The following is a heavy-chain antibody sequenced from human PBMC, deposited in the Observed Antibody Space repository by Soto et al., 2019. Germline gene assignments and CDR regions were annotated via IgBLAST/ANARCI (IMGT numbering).Heavy chain of an antibody. CDR2: IIPVLGTT. J-gene: IGHJ6*02. CDR1: GDTFSSYT. D-gene: IGHD2-21*02. Sequence: QVQLVQSGAEVKKPGSSVKVSCRASGDTFSSYTVNWVRQAPGRGLQWLGRIIPVLGTTDYAQKFKGRVTLTANKSTNIVYMELRSLRSEDRAVYYCARRRYCGYDCYHKHYYGMDVWGQGTTVTVAS. V-gene: IGHV1-69*08. CDR3: ARRRYCGYDCYHKHYYGMDV.